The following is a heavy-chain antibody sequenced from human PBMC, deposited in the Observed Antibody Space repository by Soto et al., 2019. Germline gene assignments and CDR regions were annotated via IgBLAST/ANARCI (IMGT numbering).Heavy chain of an antibody. CDR2: IDPSDSYT. V-gene: IGHV5-10-1*01. J-gene: IGHJ5*02. CDR1: GYSFTIHL. D-gene: IGHD1-20*01. CDR3: ATYSITGHWFDP. Sequence: EVQLVQSGAEVKKPGESLRISCKVYGYSFTIHLITWVRQMPGKGLEWMGRIDPSDSYTNYSPSFQGHVTISADKSISTAYLQWSSLKASDTAMYYCATYSITGHWFDPWGQGTLVTVSS.